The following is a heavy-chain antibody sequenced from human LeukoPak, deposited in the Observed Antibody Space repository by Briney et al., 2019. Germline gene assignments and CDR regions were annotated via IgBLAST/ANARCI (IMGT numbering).Heavy chain of an antibody. CDR2: INWNGGST. Sequence: GGSLRRSCAASGFTFDDYGMSWVRQAPGKGLEWVSGINWNGGSTGYADSVKGRFTISRDNAKNSLYLQMNSLRAEDTALYYCARGSYYDILTGYYEKLFDYWGQGTLVTVSS. CDR1: GFTFDDYG. CDR3: ARGSYYDILTGYYEKLFDY. V-gene: IGHV3-20*04. D-gene: IGHD3-9*01. J-gene: IGHJ4*02.